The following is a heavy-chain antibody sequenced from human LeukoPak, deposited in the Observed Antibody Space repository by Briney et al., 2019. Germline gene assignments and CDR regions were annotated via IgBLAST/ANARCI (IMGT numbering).Heavy chain of an antibody. CDR3: AKTVVVSAAVYDYVWGSYRYPFDY. D-gene: IGHD3-16*02. CDR1: GFTFSSYS. J-gene: IGHJ4*02. Sequence: GGSLRLSCAASGFTFSSYSMNWVRQAPGKGLEWVSSISSSSSYIYYADSVKGRFTISRDNAKNSLYLQMNSLRAEDTAVYYCAKTVVVSAAVYDYVWGSYRYPFDYWGQGTLVTVSS. CDR2: ISSSSSYI. V-gene: IGHV3-21*01.